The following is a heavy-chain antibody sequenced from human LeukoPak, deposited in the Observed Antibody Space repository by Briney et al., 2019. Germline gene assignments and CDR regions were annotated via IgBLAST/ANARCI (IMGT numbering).Heavy chain of an antibody. V-gene: IGHV3-15*01. J-gene: IGHJ4*02. CDR3: TTRWTTVTTKFDY. Sequence: GGSLRLSCAASGFTFSNAWMSWVRQAPGKGLEWVGRIKSKTDGGTTDYAAPVKGRFTISRDDSKNTLYLQMNSLKTEDTAVYYCTTRWTTVTTKFDYWGQGTLVTVSS. CDR2: IKSKTDGGTT. CDR1: GFTFSNAW. D-gene: IGHD4-17*01.